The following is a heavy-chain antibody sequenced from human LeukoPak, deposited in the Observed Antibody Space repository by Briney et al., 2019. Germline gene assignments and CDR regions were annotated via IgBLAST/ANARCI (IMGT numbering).Heavy chain of an antibody. V-gene: IGHV1-2*04. CDR1: GYTFTGYY. J-gene: IGHJ4*02. Sequence: ASVKVSCKASGYTFTGYYMHWVRQAPGQGLEWMGWINPNSGGTNYAQKSQGWVTMTGDTSITTVYMELTSLKSDDTAVYYCARDRTTMIRGVTLPLNYFDSWGQGTLVTVSS. CDR2: INPNSGGT. D-gene: IGHD3-10*01. CDR3: ARDRTTMIRGVTLPLNYFDS.